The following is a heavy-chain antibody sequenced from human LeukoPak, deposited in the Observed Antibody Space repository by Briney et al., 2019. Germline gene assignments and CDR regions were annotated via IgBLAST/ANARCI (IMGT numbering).Heavy chain of an antibody. CDR1: GFTFDSYV. CDR2: IGRSGDLT. D-gene: IGHD3-16*01. J-gene: IGHJ4*02. Sequence: GGSLRLSCAASGFTFDSYVMTWVRQTPGKRLDWVSTIGRSGDLTYYADSVKGRFTISRDNSKNTLYLRMNSLRAEDTAIYYCAEDPFGPYNSSPDYWGQGTLVTVSA. CDR3: AEDPFGPYNSSPDY. V-gene: IGHV3-23*01.